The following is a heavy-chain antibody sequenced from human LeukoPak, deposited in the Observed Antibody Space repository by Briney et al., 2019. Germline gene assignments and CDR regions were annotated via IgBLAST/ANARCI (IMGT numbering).Heavy chain of an antibody. CDR2: IIPIFGTA. CDR3: ARVALGRRWLQTSYYYGMDV. D-gene: IGHD5-24*01. V-gene: IGHV1-69*13. J-gene: IGHJ6*02. Sequence: SVKVSCTASGGTFSSYAISWVRQAPGQGLEWMGGIIPIFGTANYAQKFQGRVTITADESTSTAYMELSSLRSEDTAVYYCARVALGRRWLQTSYYYGMDVWGQGTTVTVSS. CDR1: GGTFSSYA.